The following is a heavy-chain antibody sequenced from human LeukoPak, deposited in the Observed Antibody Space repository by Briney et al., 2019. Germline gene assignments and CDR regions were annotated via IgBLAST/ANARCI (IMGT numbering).Heavy chain of an antibody. CDR2: IYYSGST. D-gene: IGHD3-10*01. CDR1: GGSISSYY. J-gene: IGHJ3*02. Sequence: PSETLSLTCTVSGGSISSYYWSWIRQPPGKGLEWIGYIYYSGSTNYNPSLKSRVTISVDTSKNQFSLKLSSVTAADTAVYYCARSARLWFGGPPDAFDIWGQGTMVTVSS. CDR3: ARSARLWFGGPPDAFDI. V-gene: IGHV4-59*01.